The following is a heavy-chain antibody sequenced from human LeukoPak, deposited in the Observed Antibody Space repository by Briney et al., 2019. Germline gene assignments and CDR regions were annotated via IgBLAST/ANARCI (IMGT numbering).Heavy chain of an antibody. CDR1: GGSISSGDYY. Sequence: SETLSLTCTVSGGSISSGDYYWSWIRQPPGKGLEWIGYIYYSGSTYYNPSLKSRVTISVDTSKNQFSLKLSSVTAADTAVYYCARYDSSGYYYIYAFDIWGQGTMVTVSS. CDR2: IYYSGST. J-gene: IGHJ3*02. D-gene: IGHD3-22*01. V-gene: IGHV4-30-4*01. CDR3: ARYDSSGYYYIYAFDI.